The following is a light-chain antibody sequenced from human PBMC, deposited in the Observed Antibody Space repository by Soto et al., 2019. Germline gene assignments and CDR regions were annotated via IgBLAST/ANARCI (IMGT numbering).Light chain of an antibody. CDR1: ESVRTS. Sequence: EIVLTQSAGTLSLSPGERATLSCRASESVRTSLAWYQQKPGQAPSLLIYGASKRATGIPARFSGSGSGTDFTLTISSLEPEDFAVYFCQQHNNWPTFGQGTRLEIK. CDR3: QQHNNWPT. J-gene: IGKJ5*01. V-gene: IGKV3-11*01. CDR2: GAS.